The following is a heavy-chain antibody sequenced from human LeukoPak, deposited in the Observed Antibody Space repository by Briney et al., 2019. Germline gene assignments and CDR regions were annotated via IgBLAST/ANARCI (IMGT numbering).Heavy chain of an antibody. V-gene: IGHV1-69*05. CDR3: ARVGGSRLFWFDP. J-gene: IGHJ5*02. CDR2: IIPIFGTA. D-gene: IGHD1-26*01. CDR1: GGTFSSYA. Sequence: SVKVSCKASGGTFSSYAISWVRQAPGQGLEWMGGIIPIFGTANYAQKFQGRVTITTDESTSTAYMELSSLRSEDTAVYYCARVGGSRLFWFDPWGQGTLVTVSS.